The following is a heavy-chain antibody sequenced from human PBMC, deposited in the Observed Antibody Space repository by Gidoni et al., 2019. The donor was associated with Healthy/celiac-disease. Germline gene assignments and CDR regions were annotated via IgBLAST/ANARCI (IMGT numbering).Heavy chain of an antibody. V-gene: IGHV4-31*03. CDR2: IYYSGST. CDR3: AREFTLEGVFDY. CDR1: VRSISSGGYY. D-gene: IGHD3-3*01. J-gene: IGHJ4*02. Sequence: QVQLQESGPGLVKPSQTLSLTCPLSVRSISSGGYYWSWIREHPGKGLEWIGYIYYSGSTYYNPSLKSRVTISVDTSKNQFSLKLSSVTAADTAVYYCAREFTLEGVFDYWGQGTLVTVSS.